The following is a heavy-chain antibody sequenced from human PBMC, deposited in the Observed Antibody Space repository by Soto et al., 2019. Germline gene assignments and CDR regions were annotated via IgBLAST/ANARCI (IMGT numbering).Heavy chain of an antibody. CDR3: ARAPQTVAGAGIWY. D-gene: IGHD6-13*01. V-gene: IGHV1-18*04. J-gene: IGHJ1*01. CDR2: ISGYNGYT. CDR1: GYTFTSYG. Sequence: QVQLVQSGAEVKKPGASVKVSCKASGYTFTSYGISWVLHAPGQGLEWMGWISGYNGYTNYAHKLQRRVTMTTDTSTSTAYMELRSLRSDDTAVYYCARAPQTVAGAGIWYWGQGTLVTVSS.